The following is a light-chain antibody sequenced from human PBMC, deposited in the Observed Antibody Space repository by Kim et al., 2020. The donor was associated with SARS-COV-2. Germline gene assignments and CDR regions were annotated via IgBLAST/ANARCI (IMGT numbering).Light chain of an antibody. J-gene: IGKJ1*01. V-gene: IGKV1D-16*01. CDR2: AAS. CDR3: QQYDSYPRT. Sequence: DIQMTQSPSSLSASVGDRVTITCRASQSISSWLAWYQQKPEKAPKCLIYAASSLQSGVPSRFSGSGSGTDFTLTISSLQPEDFATYYCQQYDSYPRTFGQGTRLDIK. CDR1: QSISSW.